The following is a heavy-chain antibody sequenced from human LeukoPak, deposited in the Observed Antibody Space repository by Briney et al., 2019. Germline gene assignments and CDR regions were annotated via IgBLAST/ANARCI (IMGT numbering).Heavy chain of an antibody. J-gene: IGHJ4*02. CDR3: ARGDSTLGDY. Sequence: GGSLRLSCAASGFTFSTYWMHWVRQAPGKGLVWVSRITPDGSSTSHADSVKGRFTISRDNAKNTLYLQMNSLRTEDTAVYYCARGDSTLGDYWGQRALVTVSS. V-gene: IGHV3-74*01. CDR2: ITPDGSST. CDR1: GFTFSTYW. D-gene: IGHD2-21*02.